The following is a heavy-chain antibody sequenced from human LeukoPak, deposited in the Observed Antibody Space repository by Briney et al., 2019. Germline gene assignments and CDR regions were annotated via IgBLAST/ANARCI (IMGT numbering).Heavy chain of an antibody. CDR3: ASSRIDILTGFDY. V-gene: IGHV4-59*10. Sequence: SETLSLTCAVYGGSFGGYYWSWIRQPAGKGLEWIGRIYTSGSTNYNPSLKSRVTISVDTSKNQFSLKLSSVTAADTAVYYCASSRIDILTGFDYWGQGTLVTVSS. CDR1: GGSFGGYY. CDR2: IYTSGST. D-gene: IGHD3-9*01. J-gene: IGHJ4*02.